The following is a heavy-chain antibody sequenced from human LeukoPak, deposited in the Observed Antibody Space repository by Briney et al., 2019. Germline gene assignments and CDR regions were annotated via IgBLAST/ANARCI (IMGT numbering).Heavy chain of an antibody. V-gene: IGHV4-38-2*02. Sequence: PSETLSLTCTVSGYFISSGYYWGWIRQPPGKGLEWIGSIYHSGSTYYNPSLKSRVTISVDTSKNQFSLKLSSVTAADTAVYYCARDLSYYYGSGSYRDYWGQGTLVTVAS. CDR1: GYFISSGYY. CDR3: ARDLSYYYGSGSYRDY. CDR2: IYHSGST. J-gene: IGHJ4*02. D-gene: IGHD3-10*01.